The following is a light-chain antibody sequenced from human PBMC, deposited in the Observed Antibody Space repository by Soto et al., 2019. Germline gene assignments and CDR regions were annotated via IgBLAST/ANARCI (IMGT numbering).Light chain of an antibody. Sequence: VFTHSPGTLSLSPGERATLSWRASQSVSSSYLAWFQQRSGQAPRLLIYGASSRATGVPDRFSGSGSGTDFTLTISRLEPEDFAAYYCKQYGSSLWTFGQGTKVDIK. CDR3: KQYGSSLWT. V-gene: IGKV3-20*01. CDR1: QSVSSSY. CDR2: GAS. J-gene: IGKJ1*01.